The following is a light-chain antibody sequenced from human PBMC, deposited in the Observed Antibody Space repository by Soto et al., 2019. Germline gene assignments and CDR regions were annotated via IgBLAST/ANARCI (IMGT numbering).Light chain of an antibody. CDR3: SSYTGSSTLCV. J-gene: IGLJ1*01. V-gene: IGLV2-14*01. CDR1: SSDVGTYNY. CDR2: EVT. Sequence: QSVLTQPASVSGSPGQSITISCTGTSSDVGTYNYVSWYQQHPGKAPKVMIYEVTYRPSGVSNRFSGPKSGNTASLTISGLQAEDEAEYYCSSYTGSSTLCVFGTGTKVTVL.